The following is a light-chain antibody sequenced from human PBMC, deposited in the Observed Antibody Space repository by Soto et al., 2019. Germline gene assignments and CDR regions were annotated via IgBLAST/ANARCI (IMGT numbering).Light chain of an antibody. CDR1: QSISTW. CDR3: QHYNSYPWT. V-gene: IGKV1-5*03. Sequence: DIQMTQSPSTLSASVGDRVTVTCRASQSISTWLAWYQQKPGKAPKLLIYKAYSLESGVPSRFSGTGSGTEFTLTISSLQPDDFATYYCQHYNSYPWTFGQGTKVEI. CDR2: KAY. J-gene: IGKJ1*01.